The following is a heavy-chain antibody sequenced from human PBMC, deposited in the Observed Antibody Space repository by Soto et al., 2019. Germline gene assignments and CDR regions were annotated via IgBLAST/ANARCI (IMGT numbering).Heavy chain of an antibody. Sequence: SSETLSLTCTVSGGSISSYYWSWIRQPPGKGLEWIGYIYYSGSTNYNPSLKSRVTISVDTSKNQFSLKLSSVTAADTAVHYCARGCNGGEPFLFDYWGQGTLVTVSS. D-gene: IGHD3-16*01. CDR2: IYYSGST. CDR1: GGSISSYY. V-gene: IGHV4-59*01. J-gene: IGHJ4*02. CDR3: ARGCNGGEPFLFDY.